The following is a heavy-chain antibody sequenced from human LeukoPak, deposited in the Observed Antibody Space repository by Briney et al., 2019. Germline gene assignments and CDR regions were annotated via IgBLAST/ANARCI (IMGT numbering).Heavy chain of an antibody. CDR2: ISAYSGNT. V-gene: IGHV1-18*01. Sequence: ASVTVSRKSSGYTFTSYGTSWVRQAPGQGLEGMGWISAYSGNTNYAQELQGRVTMTTDTSTSTAYLELRSLRSDYTAVYYCARDTSLRFLEWLPHFDYWGQGTLATVSS. CDR1: GYTFTSYG. CDR3: ARDTSLRFLEWLPHFDY. D-gene: IGHD3-3*01. J-gene: IGHJ4*02.